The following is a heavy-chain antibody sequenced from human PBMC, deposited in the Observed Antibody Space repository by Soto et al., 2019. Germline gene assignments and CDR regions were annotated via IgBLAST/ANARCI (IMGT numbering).Heavy chain of an antibody. V-gene: IGHV3-23*01. CDR3: AKGGYCSSASCYGSGWFDP. D-gene: IGHD2-2*01. Sequence: EVQLLESGGGLVQPGGSLRLSCAASGFTFTSYAMSWVRQAPGKGLEWVSAISGSGGNTDYADSVKGRLTISSDNTKNPLYLQMNSLRAEDTALYYCAKGGYCSSASCYGSGWFDPWGQGTLVTVTS. J-gene: IGHJ5*02. CDR1: GFTFTSYA. CDR2: ISGSGGNT.